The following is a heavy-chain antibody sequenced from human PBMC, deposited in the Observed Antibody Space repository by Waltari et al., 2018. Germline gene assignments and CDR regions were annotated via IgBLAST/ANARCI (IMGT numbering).Heavy chain of an antibody. CDR3: ASGGHVDY. V-gene: IGHV3-7*01. Sequence: EVQLVEYGGGLVTPGGSLRLDCGASASTFGNFWMTWVRQAPGKGLEWVANINEDVSEKNYVDSVKGRFTISRDNAKNSLDLQMNSLRPEDTAVYYCASGGHVDYCGQGTLVTVSS. CDR1: ASTFGNFW. CDR2: INEDVSEK. J-gene: IGHJ4*02.